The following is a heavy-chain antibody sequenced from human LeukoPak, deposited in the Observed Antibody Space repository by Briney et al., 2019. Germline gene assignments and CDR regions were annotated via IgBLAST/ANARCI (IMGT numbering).Heavy chain of an antibody. CDR3: ARGHVNLNYYDSSGYYYSFVY. J-gene: IGHJ4*02. V-gene: IGHV4-34*01. Sequence: PSETLSLTCAVYGGSFSSYYWSWIRQPPGKGLEWIEEINRSGSTNYNPSLKSRVTISVDTSKNQFSLKLSSVTAADTAVYYCARGHVNLNYYDSSGYYYSFVYWGQGTLVTVSS. CDR1: GGSFSSYY. D-gene: IGHD3-22*01. CDR2: INRSGST.